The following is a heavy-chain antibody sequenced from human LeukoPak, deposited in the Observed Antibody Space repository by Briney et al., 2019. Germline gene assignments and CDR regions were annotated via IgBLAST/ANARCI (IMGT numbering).Heavy chain of an antibody. V-gene: IGHV1-69*13. CDR1: GGTFSSYA. CDR2: IIPIFGTA. D-gene: IGHD2-15*01. Sequence: ASVKVSCKASGGTFSSYAISWVRQAPGQGLEWMGGIIPIFGTANYAQKFQGRVTITADESTSTAYMELSSLRSEDTAVYYCASGEVGVVYRAGGRYYYYYHAMDVWGQGTTVTVSS. CDR3: ASGEVGVVYRAGGRYYYYYHAMDV. J-gene: IGHJ6*02.